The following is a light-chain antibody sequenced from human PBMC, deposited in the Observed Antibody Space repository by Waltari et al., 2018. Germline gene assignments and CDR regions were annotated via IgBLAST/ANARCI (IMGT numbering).Light chain of an antibody. J-gene: IGLJ3*02. CDR3: NSRDSSGNHWM. V-gene: IGLV3-19*01. Sequence: SSELTQDPAVSVALGQTVRITCQGDSLRSYYASWYQQKPGQAPVLVIYVKNNRPSGIPYPFSGSSSGNTASLTITGAQAEDEADYYCNSRDSSGNHWMFGGGTKLTVL. CDR1: SLRSYY. CDR2: VKN.